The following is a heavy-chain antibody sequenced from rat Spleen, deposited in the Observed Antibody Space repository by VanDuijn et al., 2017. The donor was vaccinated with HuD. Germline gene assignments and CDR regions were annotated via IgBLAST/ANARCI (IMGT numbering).Heavy chain of an antibody. Sequence: EVQLVESGGGLVQPGRPLKLSCSASGFTFSDYYMAWVRQAPTKGLEWVAYISAGGDNTYYRDSVKGRFTISRDNAKSTLYLQLDSLRSEDTATYYCTTDTFYDGTYYPGGFDYWGQGVMVTVSS. V-gene: IGHV5-27*01. CDR1: GFTFSDYY. D-gene: IGHD1-12*02. CDR2: ISAGGDNT. CDR3: TTDTFYDGTYYPGGFDY. J-gene: IGHJ2*01.